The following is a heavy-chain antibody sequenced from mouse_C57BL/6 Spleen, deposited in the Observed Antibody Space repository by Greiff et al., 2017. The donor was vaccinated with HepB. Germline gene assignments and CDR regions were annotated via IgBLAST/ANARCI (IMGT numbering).Heavy chain of an antibody. CDR3: ARWGILLRGGYAMDY. D-gene: IGHD1-1*01. CDR1: GYAFSSYW. V-gene: IGHV1-80*01. CDR2: IYPGDGDT. Sequence: QVQLQQSGAELVKPGASVKISCKASGYAFSSYWMNWVKQRPGKGLEWIGQIYPGDGDTNYNGKFKGKATLTADKSSSTAYMQLSSLTSEDSAVYFCARWGILLRGGYAMDYWGQGTSVTVSS. J-gene: IGHJ4*01.